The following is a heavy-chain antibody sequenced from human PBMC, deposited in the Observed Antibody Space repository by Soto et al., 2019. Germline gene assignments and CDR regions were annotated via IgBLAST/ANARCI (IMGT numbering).Heavy chain of an antibody. CDR1: GDSVSSNSAA. J-gene: IGHJ6*02. Sequence: PSQTLSLTCAISGDSVSSNSAAWNWIRQFPSRGLEWLGRTYYRSKWYNDYAVSVKSRITINPDTSKNQFSLQLNSVTPEDTAVYYCARTGTQFGYGMDVWGQGTTVTVSS. D-gene: IGHD1-7*01. CDR3: ARTGTQFGYGMDV. CDR2: TYYRSKWYN. V-gene: IGHV6-1*01.